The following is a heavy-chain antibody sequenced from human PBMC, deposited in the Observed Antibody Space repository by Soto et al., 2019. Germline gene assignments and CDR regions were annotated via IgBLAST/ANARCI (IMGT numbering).Heavy chain of an antibody. D-gene: IGHD3-10*01. CDR2: ISTYTGNT. CDR3: ARGYYYGSGRPTPGGMDV. CDR1: GYTFTNYD. J-gene: IGHJ6*02. V-gene: IGHV1-18*01. Sequence: QVHLVQSGAEVKKPGASVKVSCKASGYTFTNYDINWVRQAPGQGLEWMGWISTYTGNTNYAQKLQGRVTMTTDTSTSTAYMELRRLRSDDTAVYYSARGYYYGSGRPTPGGMDVWGQGTTVTVSS.